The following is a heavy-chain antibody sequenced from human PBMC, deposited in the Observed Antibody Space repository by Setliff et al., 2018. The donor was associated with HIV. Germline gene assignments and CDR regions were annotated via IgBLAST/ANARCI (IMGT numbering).Heavy chain of an antibody. D-gene: IGHD6-19*01. CDR1: GYSISSGYY. Sequence: LSLTCAVSGYSISSGYYWGWIRQPPGKGLEWIGSIYHSGSTYYNPSLKSRVTISVDTSKNQFSLKLSSVTAADTAVYYCARETSVAVDNWGQGTLVTVSS. CDR2: IYHSGST. CDR3: ARETSVAVDN. V-gene: IGHV4-38-2*02. J-gene: IGHJ4*02.